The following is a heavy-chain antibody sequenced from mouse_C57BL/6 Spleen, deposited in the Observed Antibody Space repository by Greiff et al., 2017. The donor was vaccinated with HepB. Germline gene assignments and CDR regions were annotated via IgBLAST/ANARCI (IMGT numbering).Heavy chain of an antibody. CDR3: ARGVSLLRSVAGNYFDY. V-gene: IGHV8-12*01. D-gene: IGHD1-2*01. J-gene: IGHJ2*01. CDR1: GFSLSTSGMG. Sequence: QVTLKVSGPGILQSSQTLSLTCSFSGFSLSTSGMGVSWIRQPSGKGLEWLAHIYWDDDKRYNPSLKSRLTISKDTSRNQVFLKITSVDTADTATYYCARGVSLLRSVAGNYFDYWGQGTTLTVSS. CDR2: IYWDDDK.